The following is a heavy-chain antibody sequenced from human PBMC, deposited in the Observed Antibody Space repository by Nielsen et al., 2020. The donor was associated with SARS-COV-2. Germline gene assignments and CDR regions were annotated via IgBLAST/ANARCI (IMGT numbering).Heavy chain of an antibody. CDR2: ISAYNGNT. CDR3: ARGKLSSRPEIYYYYGMDV. D-gene: IGHD6-6*01. J-gene: IGHJ6*02. Sequence: ASVKVSCKASGYTFTSYGISWVRQAPGQGLEWMGWISAYNGNTNYAQKLQGRVTMTTDTSTSTAYMELRSLRSDDTAVYYCARGKLSSRPEIYYYYGMDVWGQGTTVTVSS. CDR1: GYTFTSYG. V-gene: IGHV1-18*01.